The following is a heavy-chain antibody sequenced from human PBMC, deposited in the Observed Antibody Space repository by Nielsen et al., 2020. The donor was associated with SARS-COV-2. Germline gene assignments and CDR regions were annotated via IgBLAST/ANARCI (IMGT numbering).Heavy chain of an antibody. Sequence: GESLKISCAASGFTFSSYWMNWVRQAPGKGLEWVANIKEDGGEKYYADSVKGRFTISRDNAKDLLYLQMNSLRAEDTAVYFCARNSGWYDSTLYWGLGTLVTVSS. V-gene: IGHV3-7*01. D-gene: IGHD6-13*01. CDR3: ARNSGWYDSTLY. CDR1: GFTFSSYW. CDR2: IKEDGGEK. J-gene: IGHJ4*02.